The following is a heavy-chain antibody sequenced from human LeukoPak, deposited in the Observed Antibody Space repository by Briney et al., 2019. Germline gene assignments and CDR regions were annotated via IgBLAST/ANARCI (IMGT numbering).Heavy chain of an antibody. D-gene: IGHD3-22*01. V-gene: IGHV4-30-2*01. J-gene: IGHJ4*02. CDR1: GGSISSGGYS. CDR2: IYHSGST. CDR3: ARGHDSSGYWPIYFDY. Sequence: SQTLSLTCAVSGGSISSGGYSWSWIRQPPGKGLEWNGYIYHSGSTYYNPSLKSRVTISVDRSKNQFSLKLSSVTAADTAVYYCARGHDSSGYWPIYFDYWGQGTLVTVSS.